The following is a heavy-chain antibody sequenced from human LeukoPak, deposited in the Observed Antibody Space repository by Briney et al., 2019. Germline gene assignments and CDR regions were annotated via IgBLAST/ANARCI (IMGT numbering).Heavy chain of an antibody. D-gene: IGHD3-9*01. V-gene: IGHV3-23*01. CDR2: ISASGEST. Sequence: GGSLILSCAASGFTFSDFSMSWVRQAPGKGLEWVSAISASGESTFYAASVKGRFTISRDNSKSTLYLQMNTLRAEDTALYYCAKANPYYNLLTGYYGAPDYWGQGTLVTVSS. CDR1: GFTFSDFS. CDR3: AKANPYYNLLTGYYGAPDY. J-gene: IGHJ4*02.